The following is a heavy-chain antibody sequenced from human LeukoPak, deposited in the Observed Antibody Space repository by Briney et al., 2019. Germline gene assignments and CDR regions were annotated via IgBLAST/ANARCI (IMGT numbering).Heavy chain of an antibody. CDR2: MNPNSGNT. D-gene: IGHD3-22*01. J-gene: IGHJ2*01. V-gene: IGHV1-8*01. Sequence: ASVKVSCKASGYTFTSYDINWVRQATGQGLEWMGWMNPNSGNTGYAQKFQGRVTMTRNTSISTAYMELSSLRSEDTAVYYCARAFSTYYYDSSGYYWYFDLWGRGTLVTVSS. CDR3: ARAFSTYYYDSSGYYWYFDL. CDR1: GYTFTSYD.